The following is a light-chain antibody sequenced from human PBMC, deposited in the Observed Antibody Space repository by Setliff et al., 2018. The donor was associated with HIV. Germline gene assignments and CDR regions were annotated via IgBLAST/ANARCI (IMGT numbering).Light chain of an antibody. J-gene: IGLJ1*01. V-gene: IGLV1-44*01. CDR2: RNN. CDR3: SSYTSSSLYV. Sequence: QSVLTQPPSASGTPGQRVTISCSGSNSNIGSNTVNWYQQLPGTAPKLLIYRNNQRPSGVSNRFSGSKSGNTATLTISGLQADDEADYYCSSYTSSSLYVFGTGTKVTVL. CDR1: NSNIGSNT.